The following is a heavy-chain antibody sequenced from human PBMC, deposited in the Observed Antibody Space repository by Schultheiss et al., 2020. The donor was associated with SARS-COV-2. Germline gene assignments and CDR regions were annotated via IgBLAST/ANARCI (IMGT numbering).Heavy chain of an antibody. CDR1: GFTFDDYA. D-gene: IGHD6-13*01. CDR3: ASSYSSPTGT. J-gene: IGHJ3*01. Sequence: GGSLRLSCAASGFTFDDYAMHWVRQAPGKGLEWVSGISWNSGSIGYADSVKGRFTISRDNAKNSLYLQMNSLRAEDTAVYYCASSYSSPTGTWGQGTMVTVSS. V-gene: IGHV3-9*01. CDR2: ISWNSGSI.